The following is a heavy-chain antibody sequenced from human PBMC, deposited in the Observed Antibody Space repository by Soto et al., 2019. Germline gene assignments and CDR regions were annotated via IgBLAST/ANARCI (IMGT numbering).Heavy chain of an antibody. CDR3: ARVREYSGYGKAFDI. D-gene: IGHD5-12*01. Sequence: PSETLSLTCTVSGVSISSYYWSWIRQLPGKGLEWIGYIYYSGSTNYNPSLKSRVTISVDTSKTQFSLKLTSVTAADTAAYYCARVREYSGYGKAFDIWGRGTMVTVSS. J-gene: IGHJ3*02. CDR2: IYYSGST. CDR1: GVSISSYY. V-gene: IGHV4-59*01.